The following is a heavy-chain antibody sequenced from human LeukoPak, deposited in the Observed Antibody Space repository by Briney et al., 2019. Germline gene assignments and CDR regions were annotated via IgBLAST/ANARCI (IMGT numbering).Heavy chain of an antibody. Sequence: ASVNVSRKSCVGTFISYAISWVRQARGQGREWMGRINPILGIANYEQKFQGKVTFTADNSTSTAYLELSSLRSEDTAVYYCARDESDGAFDIWGQGTRLTLSS. CDR2: INPILGIA. CDR1: VGTFISYA. J-gene: IGHJ3*02. CDR3: ARDESDGAFDI. V-gene: IGHV1-69*04.